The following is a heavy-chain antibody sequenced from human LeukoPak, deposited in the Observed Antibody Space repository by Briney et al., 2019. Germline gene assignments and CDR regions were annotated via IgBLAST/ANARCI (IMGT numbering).Heavy chain of an antibody. J-gene: IGHJ5*02. CDR3: ARGILGLLFDP. Sequence: PGRSLRLSCAASGFTFSSYGMHWVRQAPGKGLEWVAVISYDGSNKYYADSVKGRFTISRDNSKNTLYLQMNSLRAEDTAVYYCARGILGLLFDPWGQGTLVTVSS. CDR1: GFTFSSYG. D-gene: IGHD3-3*02. CDR2: ISYDGSNK. V-gene: IGHV3-30*03.